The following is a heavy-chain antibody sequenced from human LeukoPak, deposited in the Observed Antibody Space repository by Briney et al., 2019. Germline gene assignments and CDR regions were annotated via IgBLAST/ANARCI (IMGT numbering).Heavy chain of an antibody. CDR3: ARERPTEASRVFLVQ. CDR2: MSSGSRYI. D-gene: IGHD1-26*01. V-gene: IGHV3-21*01. J-gene: IGHJ4*02. CDR1: GFTFSSYS. Sequence: PGGSLRLACAVAGFTFSSYSMTWVRQAPGKGLGWVSSMSSGSRYIYYADSVRGPFSLSRDNAKNSLYLQMNSLRAEDTAVYYCARERPTEASRVFLVQWGQGTLVTVSS.